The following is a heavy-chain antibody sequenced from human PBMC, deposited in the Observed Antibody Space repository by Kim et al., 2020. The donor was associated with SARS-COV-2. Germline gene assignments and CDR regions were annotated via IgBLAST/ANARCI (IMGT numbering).Heavy chain of an antibody. CDR1: GFTVSSNY. CDR2: IYSGGST. Sequence: GGSLRLSCAASGFTVSSNYMSWVRQAPGKGLEWVSVIYSGGSTYYADSVKGRFTISRDNSKNTLYLQMNSLRAEDTAVYYCARDMTYYYDSSGYWGYGMDVWGQGTTVTVSS. D-gene: IGHD3-22*01. V-gene: IGHV3-66*01. CDR3: ARDMTYYYDSSGYWGYGMDV. J-gene: IGHJ6*02.